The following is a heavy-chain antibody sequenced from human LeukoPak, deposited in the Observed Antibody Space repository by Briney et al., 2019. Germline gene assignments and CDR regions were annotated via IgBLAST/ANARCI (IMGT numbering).Heavy chain of an antibody. CDR2: ISAYNGNT. J-gene: IGHJ6*02. V-gene: IGHV1-18*01. D-gene: IGHD1-26*01. CDR3: ARDGIVGATTGRAYHYYYYGMDV. CDR1: GYTFTSYG. Sequence: GASVKVSCKASGYTFTSYGISWVRQAPGQGLEWMGWISAYNGNTNYAQKLQGRVTMTTDTSTSTAYMELRSLRSDDTAVYYCARDGIVGATTGRAYHYYYYGMDVWGQGTTVTVSS.